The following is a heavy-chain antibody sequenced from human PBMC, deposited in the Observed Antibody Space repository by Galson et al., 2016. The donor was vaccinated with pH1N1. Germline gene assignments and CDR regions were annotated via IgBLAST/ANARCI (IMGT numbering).Heavy chain of an antibody. V-gene: IGHV3-7*01. J-gene: IGHJ6*02. CDR2: INQDAGVK. CDR1: GLTFSNYW. CDR3: ATSRLSHALDV. D-gene: IGHD6-13*01. Sequence: SLRLSCAASGLTFSNYWMGWVRQAPGRGLEWVANINQDAGVKYYVDSVNGRFTISRDNAKNSLYLQMNSLSAEDTAVYYCATSRLSHALDVWGQGTTVTVSS.